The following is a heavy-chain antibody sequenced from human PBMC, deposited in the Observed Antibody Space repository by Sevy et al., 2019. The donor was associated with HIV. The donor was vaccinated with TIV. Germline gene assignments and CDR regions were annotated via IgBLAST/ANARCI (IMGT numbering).Heavy chain of an antibody. D-gene: IGHD3-9*01. CDR1: GFTFSSYA. V-gene: IGHV3-30-3*01. CDR2: ISYDGSNK. Sequence: GGSLRLSCAASGFTFSSYAMHWVRQAPGKGLEWVAVISYDGSNKYYADSGKGGFTISRDNSKNTLYLQMNSLRAEDTAVYYCAREVSSRYFDWLFYVAISGMDVWGQGTTVTVSS. J-gene: IGHJ6*02. CDR3: AREVSSRYFDWLFYVAISGMDV.